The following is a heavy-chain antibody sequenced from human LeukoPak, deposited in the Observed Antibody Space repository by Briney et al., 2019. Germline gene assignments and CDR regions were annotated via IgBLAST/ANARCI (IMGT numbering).Heavy chain of an antibody. V-gene: IGHV3-23*01. J-gene: IGHJ4*02. CDR2: ISGSGGST. Sequence: PGGSLRLSCAASGFTFSSYAMSWVRQAPGKGLEWVSAISGSGGSTYYADSVKGRFTISRDNSKNTLYLQMNSLRAEDTAVYYCAKDLDCSSTSCYPDYWGQGTLVTVPS. D-gene: IGHD2-2*01. CDR3: AKDLDCSSTSCYPDY. CDR1: GFTFSSYA.